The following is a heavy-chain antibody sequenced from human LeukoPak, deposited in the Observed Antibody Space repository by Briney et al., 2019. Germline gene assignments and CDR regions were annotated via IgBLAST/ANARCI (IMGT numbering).Heavy chain of an antibody. J-gene: IGHJ4*02. V-gene: IGHV3-23*01. Sequence: PGGSLRLSCAASGFTFRSYAMSWVRQAPGRGLEWDSTISGSDGSTYYADSVRGRFTITRDISKNMLYLQMNSLRAEDTAVYYCARDQGAAGLYWGQGALVTVSS. CDR3: ARDQGAAGLY. CDR2: ISGSDGST. D-gene: IGHD6-13*01. CDR1: GFTFRSYA.